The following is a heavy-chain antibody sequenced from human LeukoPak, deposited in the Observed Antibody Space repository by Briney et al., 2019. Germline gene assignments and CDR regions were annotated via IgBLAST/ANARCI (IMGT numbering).Heavy chain of an antibody. Sequence: ASVKVSCKASGGTFSSYAISWVRQAPGQGLEWMGGIIPIFGTANYAQKFRGRVTITADESTSTAYMELSSLRSEDTAVYYCARGGRCSGGSCYSGDYYYYGMDVWGKGTTVTVSS. CDR1: GGTFSSYA. CDR3: ARGGRCSGGSCYSGDYYYYGMDV. D-gene: IGHD2-15*01. V-gene: IGHV1-69*13. CDR2: IIPIFGTA. J-gene: IGHJ6*04.